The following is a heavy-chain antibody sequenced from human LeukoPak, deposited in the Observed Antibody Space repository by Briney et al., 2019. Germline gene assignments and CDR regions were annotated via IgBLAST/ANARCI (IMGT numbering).Heavy chain of an antibody. CDR2: IDHRGDT. CDR3: ARGATISERSYF. Sequence: PSETLSHIRSVYGGSFIRYFMSWNRQSPGKGLEWIAEIDHRGDTNYNPSVKSRVTISVDTSKNLFSLKVRSLSAADTALYYCARGATISERSYF. CDR1: GGSFIRYF. V-gene: IGHV4-34*01. D-gene: IGHD5-24*01. J-gene: IGHJ4*03.